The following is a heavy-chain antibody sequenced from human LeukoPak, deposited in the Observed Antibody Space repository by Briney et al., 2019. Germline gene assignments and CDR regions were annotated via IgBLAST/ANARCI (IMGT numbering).Heavy chain of an antibody. Sequence: PGKSLRLSCAASGFTFSTSGMHWVRQAPGKGLEWVAVISYDGSTKYYADSVKGRFIISRDNSKNTPYLQMNSLRAEDTAVYYCTKDLQAAAAPSGYWGQGTLVTVSS. D-gene: IGHD6-13*01. J-gene: IGHJ4*02. CDR2: ISYDGSTK. V-gene: IGHV3-30*18. CDR1: GFTFSTSG. CDR3: TKDLQAAAAPSGY.